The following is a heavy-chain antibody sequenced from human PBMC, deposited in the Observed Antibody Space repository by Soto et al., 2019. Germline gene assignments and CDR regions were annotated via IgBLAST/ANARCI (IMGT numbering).Heavy chain of an antibody. CDR2: ISGSGNKT. CDR1: GFTFSTYA. V-gene: IGHV3-23*01. CDR3: VRGVRLHFDL. Sequence: SLRLSCGVSGFTFSTYAMSWVRQAPGKGLEWVSAISGSGNKTFYADSVKGRFTISRDNSKNTLHLHMSSLRVEDTAVYYCVRGVRLHFDLWGQGTLVTVSS. J-gene: IGHJ4*02.